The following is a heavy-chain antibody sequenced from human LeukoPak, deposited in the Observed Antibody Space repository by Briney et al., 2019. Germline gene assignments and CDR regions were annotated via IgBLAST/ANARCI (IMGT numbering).Heavy chain of an antibody. CDR2: IHTSGTT. Sequence: SETLSLTCTVSGGSMRSYYWSWIRQSAGRGLEWIGRIHTSGTTNYNFSFKSRVTMLVDTSKNHFSLKLSSVTAADTAVYYCARWGYGSGTSWGFDPWGQGTLVIVSS. CDR3: ARWGYGSGTSWGFDP. J-gene: IGHJ5*02. V-gene: IGHV4-4*07. D-gene: IGHD3-10*01. CDR1: GGSMRSYY.